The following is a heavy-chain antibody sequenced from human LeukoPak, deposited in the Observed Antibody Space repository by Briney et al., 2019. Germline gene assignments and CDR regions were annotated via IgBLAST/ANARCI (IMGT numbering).Heavy chain of an antibody. CDR3: AKGDYRSNPDAFDV. J-gene: IGHJ3*01. Sequence: QPGGSLRLSCATSGFTLTSYAMSWVRQAPGKGLEWVSVIMGSGGSTNHADSVKGRFTMSRDTSKKTLYLQMNSLRAEDTAVYYCAKGDYRSNPDAFDVWGPGTMVTVSS. CDR2: IMGSGGST. V-gene: IGHV3-23*01. D-gene: IGHD4-23*01. CDR1: GFTLTSYA.